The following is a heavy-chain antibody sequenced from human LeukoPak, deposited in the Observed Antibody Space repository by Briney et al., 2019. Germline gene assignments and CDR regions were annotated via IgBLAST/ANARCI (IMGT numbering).Heavy chain of an antibody. D-gene: IGHD6-6*01. V-gene: IGHV3-23*01. Sequence: PGGSLRLSCAASGITFSNYWMSWVRQAPGKGLEWVSAISGSGGSTYYADSVKGRFTISRDNSKNTLYLQMNSLRAEDTAVYYCAKDDNWAYSSSSRGFFDYWGQGTLVTVSS. J-gene: IGHJ4*02. CDR2: ISGSGGST. CDR3: AKDDNWAYSSSSRGFFDY. CDR1: GITFSNYW.